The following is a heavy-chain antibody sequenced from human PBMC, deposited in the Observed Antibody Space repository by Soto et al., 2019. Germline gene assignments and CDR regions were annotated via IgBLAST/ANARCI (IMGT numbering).Heavy chain of an antibody. CDR2: IYWNDDA. D-gene: IGHD5-12*01. V-gene: IGHV2-5*01. Sequence: YGPPLVNPTQTLTLTCSFSGFSLSTHDVGVVWIRQPPGKALEWLALIYWNDDARYSPSLKNRLTITKDTSKNQVVLTMTNMDPVDTATYYCVHEGKRGYTVYDRIDFGGQGLLLTLSA. CDR3: VHEGKRGYTVYDRIDF. J-gene: IGHJ4*02. CDR1: GFSLSTHDVG.